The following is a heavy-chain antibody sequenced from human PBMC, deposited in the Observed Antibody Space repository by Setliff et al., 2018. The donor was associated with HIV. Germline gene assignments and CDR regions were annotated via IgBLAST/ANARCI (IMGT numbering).Heavy chain of an antibody. V-gene: IGHV7-4-1*02. D-gene: IGHD4-17*01. J-gene: IGHJ5*02. CDR1: GYTLINYA. Sequence: ASVKVSCKASGYTLINYAINWVRQAPGQGLEWMGWVNTHTGSPTYAQAFTGRFVFSVDTSITTAYLEITSLKAEDTAVYYCARALYGDYGGDLNWLDPWGQGTLVTVSS. CDR3: ARALYGDYGGDLNWLDP. CDR2: VNTHTGSP.